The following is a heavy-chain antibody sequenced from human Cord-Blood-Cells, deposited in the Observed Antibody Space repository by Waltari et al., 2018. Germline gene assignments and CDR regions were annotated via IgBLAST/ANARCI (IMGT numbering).Heavy chain of an antibody. CDR1: GGSFSGYY. J-gene: IGHJ4*02. CDR3: ARGGCSSTSCYYFDY. V-gene: IGHV4-34*01. D-gene: IGHD2-2*01. Sequence: VYGGSFSGYYWSWIRQPPGKGLEWIGEINHSGSTNYNPSLKSRVTISVDTSKNQFSLKLSSVTAADTAVYYCARGGCSSTSCYYFDYWGQGTLVTVSS. CDR2: INHSGST.